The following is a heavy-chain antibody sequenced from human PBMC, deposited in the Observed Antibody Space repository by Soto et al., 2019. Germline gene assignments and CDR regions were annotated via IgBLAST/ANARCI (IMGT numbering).Heavy chain of an antibody. J-gene: IGHJ4*02. CDR1: GGSINVHY. CDR3: ARVAYKYGPFDF. Sequence: KTSETLSLTCSVGGSINVHYLTWLRQPAGKGLEWIGHMYTSGTTNYNASLKSRVTMSRDTSQNQFSLKLTSVTAADTAMYYCARVAYKYGPFDFWGQGTLVTVSS. D-gene: IGHD5-18*01. CDR2: MYTSGTT. V-gene: IGHV4-4*07.